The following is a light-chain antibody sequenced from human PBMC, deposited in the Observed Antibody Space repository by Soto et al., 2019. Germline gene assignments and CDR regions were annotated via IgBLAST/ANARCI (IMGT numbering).Light chain of an antibody. V-gene: IGKV3-20*01. CDR1: PSISSSF. CDR2: GAY. CDR3: QKYDNSQIN. J-gene: IGKJ5*01. Sequence: ELLLQPSAGILSLSPVYISSLSCLCIPSISSSFLAWYQQKPGQANRLIIYGAYSRATGIPDRFSGTGSETDFTLTIRRMEPEDFAVYYCQKYDNSQINCGQGKRREIK.